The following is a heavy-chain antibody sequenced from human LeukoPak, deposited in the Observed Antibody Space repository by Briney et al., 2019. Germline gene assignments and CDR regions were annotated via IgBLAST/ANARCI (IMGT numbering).Heavy chain of an antibody. CDR3: AREERDTARLPYYDH. Sequence: PGGSLRLLCAASGFTFSSYEMNWVRQAPGKGLEWASYIGGPGSNVYYADSVKGRFTVSRDNAMNSLYLQMNSLRAEDTAVYYCAREERDTARLPYYDHWGQGTLVTVSS. D-gene: IGHD5-18*01. CDR1: GFTFSSYE. V-gene: IGHV3-48*03. CDR2: IGGPGSNV. J-gene: IGHJ4*02.